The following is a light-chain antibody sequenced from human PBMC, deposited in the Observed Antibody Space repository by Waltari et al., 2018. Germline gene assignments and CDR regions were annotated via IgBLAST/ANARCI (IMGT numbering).Light chain of an antibody. J-gene: IGLJ2*01. CDR2: RDK. V-gene: IGLV3-1*01. CDR1: KLGNKF. Sequence: SYELTQPPSLSVYPGQTASITCPGDKLGNKFASWYRQKPGQSPVVVIYRDKKRPSGIPERISGSNSGNTATLTISETQAMDEADYYCQAWDSSAVVFGGGTKLTVL. CDR3: QAWDSSAVV.